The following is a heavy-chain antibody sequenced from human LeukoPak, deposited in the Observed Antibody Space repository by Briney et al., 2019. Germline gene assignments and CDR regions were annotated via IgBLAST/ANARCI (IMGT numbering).Heavy chain of an antibody. CDR2: IYYSGST. J-gene: IGHJ2*01. V-gene: IGHV4-59*01. Sequence: PSETLSLTCTVSGGSISNYYWSWIRQPPGKGLEWIGYIYYSGSTNYNPSLKSRVTISVDTSKNQFSLKLSPVTAADTAVYYCARVYYSSSYDYWYFDLWGRGTLVTVSS. CDR3: ARVYYSSSYDYWYFDL. D-gene: IGHD6-13*01. CDR1: GGSISNYY.